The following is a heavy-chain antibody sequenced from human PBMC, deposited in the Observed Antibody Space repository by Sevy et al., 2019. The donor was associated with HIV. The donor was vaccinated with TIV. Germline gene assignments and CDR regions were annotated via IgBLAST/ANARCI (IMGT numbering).Heavy chain of an antibody. Sequence: GGSLRLSCAASGLTFSSYWMSWVRQAPGKGLEWVANIKQDGSEKYYVDSVKGRFTISRDNAKNSLYLQMNSLRAEDTAVYYCTSCIAVAGYYGMDVWGQGTTVTVSS. CDR2: IKQDGSEK. V-gene: IGHV3-7*01. CDR1: GLTFSSYW. J-gene: IGHJ6*02. CDR3: TSCIAVAGYYGMDV. D-gene: IGHD6-19*01.